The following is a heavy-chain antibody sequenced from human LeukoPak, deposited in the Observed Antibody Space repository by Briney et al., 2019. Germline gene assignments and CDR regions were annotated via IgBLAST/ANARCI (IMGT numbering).Heavy chain of an antibody. CDR2: ISGSGGNT. D-gene: IGHD6-13*01. J-gene: IGHJ4*02. CDR1: GFSFSSYV. V-gene: IGHV3-23*01. Sequence: GGSLRLSCAASGFSFSSYVMSWVRQAPGKGRERVSGISGSGGNTYYADSVKGRFTVSRDNSKNTLYLQMSSLRAEDTAVYYCAKGAAAGTPNYWGQGTLVTVSS. CDR3: AKGAAAGTPNY.